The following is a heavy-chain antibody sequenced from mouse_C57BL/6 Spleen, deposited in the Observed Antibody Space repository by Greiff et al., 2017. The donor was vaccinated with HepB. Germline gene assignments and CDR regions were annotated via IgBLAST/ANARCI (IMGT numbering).Heavy chain of an antibody. CDR3: ARGDDGYLYYFDY. CDR2: IYPGSGNT. D-gene: IGHD2-3*01. J-gene: IGHJ2*01. Sequence: VKLVESGAELVRPGASVKLSCKASGYTFTDYYINWVKQRPGQGLEWIARIYPGSGNTYYNEKFKGKATLTADKSSSTAYMQLSSLTSEDSAVYFYARGDDGYLYYFDYWGQGTTLTVSS. CDR1: GYTFTDYY. V-gene: IGHV1-76*01.